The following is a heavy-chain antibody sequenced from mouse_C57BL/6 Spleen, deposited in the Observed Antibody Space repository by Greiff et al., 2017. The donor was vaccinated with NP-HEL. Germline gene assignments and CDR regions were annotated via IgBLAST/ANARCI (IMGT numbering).Heavy chain of an antibody. CDR3: ATKPIYYDYDGYFDV. Sequence: VQLQQSGPELVKPGASVKIPCKASGYTLTDYNMDWVKQSHGKSLEWIGDINPNNGGTNYNPKFKGKATLTVDKSSSTAYLELRSLTSEDTAVYYGATKPIYYDYDGYFDVWGTGTTVTVSS. V-gene: IGHV1-18*01. CDR1: GYTLTDYN. CDR2: INPNNGGT. J-gene: IGHJ1*03. D-gene: IGHD2-4*01.